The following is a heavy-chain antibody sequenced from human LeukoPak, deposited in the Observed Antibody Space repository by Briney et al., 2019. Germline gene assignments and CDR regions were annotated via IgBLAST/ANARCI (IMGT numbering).Heavy chain of an antibody. CDR2: INSDGSST. CDR3: ARVRIAAAGTGGLDY. D-gene: IGHD6-13*01. Sequence: GGSLRLSCAASGFTFDDYAMHWVRHAPGKGLVWVSRINSDGSSTSYADSVKGRFTISRDNAKNTLYLQMNSLRAEDTAVYYCARVRIAAAGTGGLDYWGQGTLVTVSS. J-gene: IGHJ4*02. CDR1: GFTFDDYA. V-gene: IGHV3-74*01.